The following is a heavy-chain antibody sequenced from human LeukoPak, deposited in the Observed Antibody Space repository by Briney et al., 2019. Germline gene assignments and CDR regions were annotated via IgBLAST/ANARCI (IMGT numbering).Heavy chain of an antibody. D-gene: IGHD3-22*01. CDR1: GFTFSSYA. J-gene: IGHJ4*02. CDR3: AKAPFGDYYDSSGYYTPFGY. CDR2: ISGSGGST. V-gene: IGHV3-23*01. Sequence: GGSLRLSCAASGFTFSSYAMSWVRQAPGKGLEWVSAISGSGGSTYYADSVKGRFTISRDNSKNTLYLQMNSLRAEDTAVYYCAKAPFGDYYDSSGYYTPFGYWGQGTLVTVSS.